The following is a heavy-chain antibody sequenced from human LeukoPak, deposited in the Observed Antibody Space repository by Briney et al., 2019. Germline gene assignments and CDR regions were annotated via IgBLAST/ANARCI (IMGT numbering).Heavy chain of an antibody. CDR3: ARPIKFDCSGGSCYGVPADAFDI. V-gene: IGHV4-34*01. CDR2: NKHSGRT. J-gene: IGHJ3*02. D-gene: IGHD2-15*01. Sequence: PSGNPFLTCAGYWGAFRGYFWSLIRPAPRKGAGWIGGNKHSGRTNYNPSLKSRVTISVDTSKNQFSLKLSSVTAADTAVYYCARPIKFDCSGGSCYGVPADAFDIWGQGTMVTVSS. CDR1: WGAFRGYF.